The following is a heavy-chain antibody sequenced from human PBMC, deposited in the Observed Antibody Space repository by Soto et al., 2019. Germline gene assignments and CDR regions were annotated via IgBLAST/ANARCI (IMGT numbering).Heavy chain of an antibody. CDR1: GLTFSNYW. Sequence: EVQLVESGGGLVQPGGSLRLSCAVSGLTFSNYWMNWVRQAPGKGLVWVSRINSDGSSTDYADSVKGRLTISRDNAKNTLYLEMNSLRAEDTAVYYCGRGGRVVAAASVDWGQGTLVTVSS. J-gene: IGHJ4*02. V-gene: IGHV3-74*01. D-gene: IGHD2-2*01. CDR2: INSDGSST. CDR3: GRGGRVVAAASVD.